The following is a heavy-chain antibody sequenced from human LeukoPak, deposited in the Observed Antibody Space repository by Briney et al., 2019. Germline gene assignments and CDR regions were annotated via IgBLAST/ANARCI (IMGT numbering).Heavy chain of an antibody. J-gene: IGHJ4*02. CDR3: ARAIGLDY. V-gene: IGHV4-34*01. Sequence: PSETLPLTCAVYGGSFSGYYWSWIRQPPGKGLEWIGEINHSGSTNYNPSLKSRVTISVDTSKNQFSLKLSSVTAADTAVYYCARAIGLDYWGQGTLVTVSS. CDR2: INHSGST. CDR1: GGSFSGYY.